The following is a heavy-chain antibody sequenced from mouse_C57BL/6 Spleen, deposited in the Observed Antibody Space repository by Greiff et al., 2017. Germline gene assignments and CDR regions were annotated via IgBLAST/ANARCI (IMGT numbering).Heavy chain of an antibody. J-gene: IGHJ4*01. CDR3: TRVGYSNFDY. D-gene: IGHD2-5*01. V-gene: IGHV5-9-1*02. CDR2: ISSGGDYI. Sequence: EVNVVESGEGLVKPGGSLKLSCAASGFTFSSYAMSWVRQTPEKRLEWVAYISSGGDYIYYADTVKCRFTISRDNARNTLYLPMSSLKSDDTAMYYCTRVGYSNFDYWSQGTSATVSS. CDR1: GFTFSSYA.